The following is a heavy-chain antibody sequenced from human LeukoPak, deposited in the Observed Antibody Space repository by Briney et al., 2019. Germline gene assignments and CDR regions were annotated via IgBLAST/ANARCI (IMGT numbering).Heavy chain of an antibody. CDR3: ARVSSWYLDY. CDR2: INHSGST. CDR1: GGSFSGYY. D-gene: IGHD6-13*01. J-gene: IGHJ4*02. Sequence: SETLSLTCAVYGGSFSGYYWSWIRQPPGKGLEWIGEINHSGSTNYNPSLKSRVTISVDTSKNQFSLKLSYVTAADTAVYYCARVSSWYLDYWGQGTLVTVSS. V-gene: IGHV4-34*01.